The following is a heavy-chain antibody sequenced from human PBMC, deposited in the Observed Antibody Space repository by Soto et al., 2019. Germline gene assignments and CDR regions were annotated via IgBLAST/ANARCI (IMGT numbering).Heavy chain of an antibody. CDR2: IYYSGST. V-gene: IGHV4-59*01. J-gene: IGHJ5*02. CDR3: AREGGHYYDFWSGYSTGWFDP. Sequence: SETLSLTCAVYGGSFSGYYWSWIRQPPGKGLEWIGYIYYSGSTNYNPSLKSRVTISVDTSKNQFSLKLSSVTAADTAVYYCAREGGHYYDFWSGYSTGWFDPWGQGTLVTVSS. D-gene: IGHD3-3*01. CDR1: GGSFSGYY.